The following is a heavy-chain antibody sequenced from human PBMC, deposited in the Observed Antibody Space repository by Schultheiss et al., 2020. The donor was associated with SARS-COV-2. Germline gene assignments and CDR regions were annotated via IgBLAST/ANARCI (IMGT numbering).Heavy chain of an antibody. V-gene: IGHV3-7*01. CDR3: ARDGLDGDFGNFDY. CDR1: GFTFSSYG. Sequence: GGSLRLSCAASGFTFSSYGMSWVRQAPGKGLEWVANTKQDGSEKYYVDSVKGRFTISRDNDKNSVYLEMNSLRAEDTAVYYCARDGLDGDFGNFDYWGQGTLVTVSS. CDR2: TKQDGSEK. D-gene: IGHD4-17*01. J-gene: IGHJ4*02.